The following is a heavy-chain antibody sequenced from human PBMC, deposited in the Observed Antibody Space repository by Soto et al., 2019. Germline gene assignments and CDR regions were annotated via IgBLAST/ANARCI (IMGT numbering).Heavy chain of an antibody. CDR2: TYYSGNP. D-gene: IGHD6-13*01. CDR1: GDTISTGGYT. Sequence: PSETLSLTCDVSGDTISTGGYTWAWIRQPPGKALEWIGHTYYSGNPYYNPSLKSRVTISVDTSKTQFSLKLSSVTAADTAVYYCARHSSSWYGNYYYGMDVWGQGTTVTVSS. CDR3: ARHSSSWYGNYYYGMDV. V-gene: IGHV4-30-2*03. J-gene: IGHJ6*02.